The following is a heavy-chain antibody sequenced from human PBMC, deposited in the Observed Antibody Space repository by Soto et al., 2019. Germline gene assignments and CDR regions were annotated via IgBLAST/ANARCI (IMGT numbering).Heavy chain of an antibody. V-gene: IGHV4-59*01. D-gene: IGHD3-3*01. CDR1: GISIGSYY. Sequence: TMPLTCSWSGISIGSYYWSLIQQPPGKGLEWIGYIYYSGSTNYNPSLKSRVTISVDTSKNQFSLKLSSVTAADTAVYYCARDGFWSGRPLDYWGQGNRVTVS. CDR2: IYYSGST. CDR3: ARDGFWSGRPLDY. J-gene: IGHJ4*02.